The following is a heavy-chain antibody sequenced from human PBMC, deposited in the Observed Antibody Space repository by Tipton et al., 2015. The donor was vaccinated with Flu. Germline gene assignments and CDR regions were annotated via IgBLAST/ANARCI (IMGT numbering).Heavy chain of an antibody. J-gene: IGHJ4*02. V-gene: IGHV4-38-2*02. D-gene: IGHD3-10*02. Sequence: LRLSCTISGDSISSRYYWGWIRQPPGKGLEWIGNIHYSGSPHYNPSLKSRVTISVDTSKNQFSLRLNSVTAADTAVYYCARHTGDSVRGVIDYWGQGTLVTVSS. CDR2: IHYSGSP. CDR3: ARHTGDSVRGVIDY. CDR1: GDSISSRYY.